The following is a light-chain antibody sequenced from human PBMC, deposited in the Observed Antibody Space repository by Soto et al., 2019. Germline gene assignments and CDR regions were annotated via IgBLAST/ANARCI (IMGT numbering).Light chain of an antibody. V-gene: IGKV3-11*01. Sequence: EIVLTQSPATLSLSPGERATLSCRASQSVSSYLAWYQQKPGQAPRLLIYDASNRATGIPARFSGSGSWTDFTLTISSLEPEDFEVYYCQQRSNWPPYTFGQGTKLEIK. J-gene: IGKJ2*01. CDR2: DAS. CDR3: QQRSNWPPYT. CDR1: QSVSSY.